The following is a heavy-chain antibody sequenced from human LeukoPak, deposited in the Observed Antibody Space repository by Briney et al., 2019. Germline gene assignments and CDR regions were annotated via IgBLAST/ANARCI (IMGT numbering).Heavy chain of an antibody. D-gene: IGHD3-10*01. V-gene: IGHV1-8*03. CDR3: ATDSGLLWFGELLGPRDAFDI. CDR1: GYTFTSYD. J-gene: IGHJ3*02. Sequence: ASVKVSCKASGYTFTSYDINWVRQATGQGLEWMGWMNPNSGNTGYAQKFQGRVTITRNTSISTAYMELSSLRSEDTAVYYCATDSGLLWFGELLGPRDAFDIWGQGTMVTVSS. CDR2: MNPNSGNT.